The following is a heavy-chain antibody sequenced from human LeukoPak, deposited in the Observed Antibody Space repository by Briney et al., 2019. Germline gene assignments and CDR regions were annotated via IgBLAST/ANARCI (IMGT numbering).Heavy chain of an antibody. D-gene: IGHD4-11*01. V-gene: IGHV3-23*01. Sequence: GGSLRLSCAASGFTFSSYAMSWVRQAPGEGLEWVSAISVSGGSTYYADSVKGRFTISRDNSKKTLYLQMNSLRAEDTAVYYCAKVFSTSTTGREGFYFDYRGQGTLVTVSS. CDR2: ISVSGGST. CDR3: AKVFSTSTTGREGFYFDY. CDR1: GFTFSSYA. J-gene: IGHJ4*02.